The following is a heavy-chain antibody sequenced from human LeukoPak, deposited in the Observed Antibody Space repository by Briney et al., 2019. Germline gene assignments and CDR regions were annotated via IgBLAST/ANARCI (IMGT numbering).Heavy chain of an antibody. Sequence: PGGSLRLSCAASGFTFSTYSMKWVRQAPGKGLEWVSYISSSSSTIYYADSVRGRFTISRDNAKNSLYLQMNSLRTEDTAVYYCTTDRVGADYWGQGTLVTVSS. V-gene: IGHV3-48*04. CDR1: GFTFSTYS. J-gene: IGHJ4*02. D-gene: IGHD1-26*01. CDR2: ISSSSSTI. CDR3: TTDRVGADY.